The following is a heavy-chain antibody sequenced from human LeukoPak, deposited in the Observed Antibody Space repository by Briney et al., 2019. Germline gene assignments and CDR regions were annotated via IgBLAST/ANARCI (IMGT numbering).Heavy chain of an antibody. J-gene: IGHJ4*02. CDR1: GGSISSGSYY. Sequence: SETLSLTCTVSGGSISSGSYYWSWVRQPAGKGLEWIGRIYTRGSTTYNPSLQSRVTISLDKSKNLFSLNLSSVTAADTAVYYCARGYDFWSGQSLPYYFDYWGQGTLVTVSS. D-gene: IGHD3-3*01. CDR2: IYTRGST. V-gene: IGHV4-61*02. CDR3: ARGYDFWSGQSLPYYFDY.